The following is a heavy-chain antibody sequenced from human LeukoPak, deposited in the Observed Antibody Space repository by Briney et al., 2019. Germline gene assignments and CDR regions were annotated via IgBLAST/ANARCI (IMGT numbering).Heavy chain of an antibody. Sequence: TGGSLRLSCAASGFTFSSYSMNWVRQAPGKGLEWVSSISSSSSTIYYADSVKGRFTISRDNAKNSLYLQMNSLRAEDTAVYYCARRVEDCSSTSCSGGFDPWGQGTLVTVSS. J-gene: IGHJ5*02. CDR3: ARRVEDCSSTSCSGGFDP. CDR2: ISSSSSTI. V-gene: IGHV3-48*04. CDR1: GFTFSSYS. D-gene: IGHD2-2*01.